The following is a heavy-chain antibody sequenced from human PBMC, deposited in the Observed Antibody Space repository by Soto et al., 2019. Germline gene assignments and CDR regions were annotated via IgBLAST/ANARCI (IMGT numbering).Heavy chain of an antibody. D-gene: IGHD3-22*01. CDR2: ISYDGSNT. J-gene: IGHJ6*02. CDR1: GFTFRSYA. V-gene: IGHV3-30-3*01. CDR3: ARDQITMIVVGTGYYYYYGMDV. Sequence: QVQLVESGGGVVQPGRSLRLSCAASGFTFRSYALHWVRQAPGKGLEWVAVISYDGSNTYYADSVKGRFTISRDNSKNTLYLQMNSLRAEDTAVYYCARDQITMIVVGTGYYYYYGMDVWGQGTTVTVSS.